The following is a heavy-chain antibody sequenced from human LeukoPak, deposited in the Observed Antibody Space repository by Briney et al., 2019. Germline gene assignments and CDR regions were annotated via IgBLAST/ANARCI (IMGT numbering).Heavy chain of an antibody. CDR1: GFTFSNYA. J-gene: IGHJ4*02. V-gene: IGHV3-64*04. D-gene: IGHD2-15*01. CDR3: ARDRIGKYSIDY. Sequence: GGSLRLSCSASGFTFSNYAMYWVRQAPGKGLEYISAISSNGGSTYYADSVKGLFTISRDDSKNTLYLQMNSLRVEDTAVYYCARDRIGKYSIDYWGQGTPVTVSS. CDR2: ISSNGGST.